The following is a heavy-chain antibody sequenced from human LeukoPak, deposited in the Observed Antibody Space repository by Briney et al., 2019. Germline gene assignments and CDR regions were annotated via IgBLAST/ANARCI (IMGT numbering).Heavy chain of an antibody. D-gene: IGHD3-16*01. CDR2: IRFDGSTK. V-gene: IGHV3-30*02. Sequence: QPGGSRRLSCVASGITFRSSSMHWVRQAPGKGLEWLAFIRFDGSTKYYADSVKGRFTVSRDNSKSTLYLQMNSLRAEDTAVYYCARDEDYDYVWGSQFDYWGQGTLVTVSS. J-gene: IGHJ4*02. CDR3: ARDEDYDYVWGSQFDY. CDR1: GITFRSSS.